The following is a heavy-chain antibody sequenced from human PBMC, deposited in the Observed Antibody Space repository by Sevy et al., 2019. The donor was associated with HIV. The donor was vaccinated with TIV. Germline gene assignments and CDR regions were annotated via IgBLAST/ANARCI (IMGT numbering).Heavy chain of an antibody. D-gene: IGHD2-21*01. CDR2: IQYDGSNK. CDR3: VKEGGGEGGDH. CDR1: GFSYSSYG. Sequence: GGSLRLSCAASGFSYSSYGMHWVRQAPGKGLEGVAYIQYDGSNKDYADSVKGRFTISRDNSKNTLNLQINSLRVEETAVYYCVKEGGGEGGDHWGQGTLVTVSS. J-gene: IGHJ4*02. V-gene: IGHV3-30*02.